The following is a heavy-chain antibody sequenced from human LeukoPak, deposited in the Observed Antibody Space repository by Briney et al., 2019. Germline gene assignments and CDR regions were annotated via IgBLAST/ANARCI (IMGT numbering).Heavy chain of an antibody. D-gene: IGHD6-13*01. J-gene: IGHJ5*02. Sequence: ASVKVSCKASGYTFTSYYMHWVRQAPGQGLEWMGIINPSGGSTSYAQKFQGRVTMTRDMSTSTVYMELSSLRSEDTAVYYCARDGLRYSSSHTWFDPWGQGTLVTVSS. CDR2: INPSGGST. CDR1: GYTFTSYY. CDR3: ARDGLRYSSSHTWFDP. V-gene: IGHV1-46*01.